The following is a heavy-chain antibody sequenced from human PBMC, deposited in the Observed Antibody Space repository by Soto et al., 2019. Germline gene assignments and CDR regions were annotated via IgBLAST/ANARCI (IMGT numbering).Heavy chain of an antibody. D-gene: IGHD3-3*01. CDR2: IYQSGST. CDR1: GVSISSDGYS. J-gene: IGHJ6*02. Sequence: QLQLQESGSGLVKPSQTLSLTCAVSGVSISSDGYSWSWIRQPPGKGLEWIGFIYQSGSTYYNPSRNRRCTISVDRPKSQFSLKLTSLSAAHTAVYYCARAYYDFWTSYHYGMDVWGQGTTVTVSS. CDR3: ARAYYDFWTSYHYGMDV. V-gene: IGHV4-30-2*01.